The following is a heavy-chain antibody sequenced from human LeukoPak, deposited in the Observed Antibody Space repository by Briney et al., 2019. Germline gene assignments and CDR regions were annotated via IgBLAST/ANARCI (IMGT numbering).Heavy chain of an antibody. D-gene: IGHD6-13*01. V-gene: IGHV1-8*01. CDR1: GYTFTNYD. CDR2: MNPNNGNT. J-gene: IGHJ6*03. Sequence: ASVKVSCKTSGYTFTNYDINWVRQATGQGLEWMGWMNPNNGNTGYAQKLQGRVTMTTDTSTSTAYMELRSLRSDDTAVYYCARDLEQLVPRVFYYYYMDVWGKGTTVTVSS. CDR3: ARDLEQLVPRVFYYYYMDV.